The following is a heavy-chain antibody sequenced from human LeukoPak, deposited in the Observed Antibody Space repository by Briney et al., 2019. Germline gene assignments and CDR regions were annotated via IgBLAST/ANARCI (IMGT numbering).Heavy chain of an antibody. CDR3: ARVGTGTTLYYYYYGMDV. J-gene: IGHJ6*02. CDR1: GYTFTSYD. V-gene: IGHV1-8*01. CDR2: MNPNSGNT. Sequence: ASVKVSCKASGYTFTSYDINWVRQATGQGLEWMGWMNPNSGNTGYAQKFQGRVTMTRNTSISTAYMELSSLRSEDTAVYYCARVGTGTTLYYYYYGMDVWGQGTMVTVSS. D-gene: IGHD1-7*01.